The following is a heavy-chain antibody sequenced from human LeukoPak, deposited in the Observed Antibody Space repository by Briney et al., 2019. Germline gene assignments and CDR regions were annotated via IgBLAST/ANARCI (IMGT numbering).Heavy chain of an antibody. CDR2: IYYSGST. V-gene: IGHV4-59*01. CDR3: AYDSSGYHRPGYYMDV. D-gene: IGHD3-22*01. CDR1: GGSISSYY. Sequence: KPSETMSPTCTVSGGSISSYYWSWIRQPPGKGLEWIGYIYYSGSTNYNPSLKSRVTISVDTSKNQFSLKLSSVTAADTAVYYCAYDSSGYHRPGYYMDVWGKGTTVTVSS. J-gene: IGHJ6*03.